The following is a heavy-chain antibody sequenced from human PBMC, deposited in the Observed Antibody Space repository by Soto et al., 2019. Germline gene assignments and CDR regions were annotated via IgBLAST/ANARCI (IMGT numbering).Heavy chain of an antibody. D-gene: IGHD3-22*01. Sequence: GGSLRLSCAASGFTFSSYWMSWVRQAPGKGLEWVANIKQDGSEKYYVDSVKGRFTISRDNAKNSLYLQMNSLRAEDTAVYYCARYRVVISYYGMDVWGQETTVTVSS. CDR1: GFTFSSYW. CDR2: IKQDGSEK. J-gene: IGHJ6*02. CDR3: ARYRVVISYYGMDV. V-gene: IGHV3-7*01.